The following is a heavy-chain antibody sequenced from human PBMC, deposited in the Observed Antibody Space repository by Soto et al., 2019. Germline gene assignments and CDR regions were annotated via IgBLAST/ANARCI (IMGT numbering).Heavy chain of an antibody. Sequence: GGSLRLSCAASGFTFSSYAMSWVRQASGKGLEWVSAISGSGGSTYYADSVKGRFSVSRDNAQNSLFLQMNNLRVDDTAVYFCARAYLGRLPRRADYYYAMDVWGRGTTVTVSS. V-gene: IGHV3-23*01. CDR2: ISGSGGST. CDR3: ARAYLGRLPRRADYYYAMDV. CDR1: GFTFSSYA. J-gene: IGHJ6*02. D-gene: IGHD1-26*01.